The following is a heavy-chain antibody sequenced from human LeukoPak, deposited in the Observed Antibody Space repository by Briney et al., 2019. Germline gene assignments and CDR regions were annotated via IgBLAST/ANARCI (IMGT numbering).Heavy chain of an antibody. V-gene: IGHV4-34*01. CDR1: GGSFSGYY. Sequence: PSETLSLTCAVYGGSFSGYYWSWIRQPPGKGLEWIGEINHSGSTNYNPSLKSRVTISVDTSKNQFSLKLSSVTAADTAVYYCARSPTDDYGDDDAFDTWGQGTMVTVSS. CDR2: INHSGST. D-gene: IGHD4-17*01. CDR3: ARSPTDDYGDDDAFDT. J-gene: IGHJ3*02.